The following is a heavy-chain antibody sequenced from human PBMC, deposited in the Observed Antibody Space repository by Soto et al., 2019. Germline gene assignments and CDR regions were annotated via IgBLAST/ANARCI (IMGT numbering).Heavy chain of an antibody. J-gene: IGHJ6*02. CDR2: ISYDGRNK. Sequence: QVQLVESGGGVVQPGRSLRLACAVSGFTFSSYGMHWVRQAPDKGLEWLAVISYDGRNKYYADSVKGRFTISRDNSKNTLYLQMNSLRTEDTGVYYCSKELVSSGAHEAPIAHMDVWGQGTTVTVSS. CDR3: SKELVSSGAHEAPIAHMDV. CDR1: GFTFSSYG. V-gene: IGHV3-30*18. D-gene: IGHD6-13*01.